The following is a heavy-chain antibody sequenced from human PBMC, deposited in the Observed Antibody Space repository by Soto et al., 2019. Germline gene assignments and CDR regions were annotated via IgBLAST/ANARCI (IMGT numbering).Heavy chain of an antibody. J-gene: IGHJ4*02. CDR2: IYPGDSNT. Sequence: PXESLKSSWEGSGYRFTSYLLVWVRQMPGKGLEWMGIIYPGDSNTRYSTSFQGQVTISVDKSISTAFLQWSSLKASDTAMYYCARQREYSYDNSGYLYSDDWGQGTLVTVSS. V-gene: IGHV5-51*01. D-gene: IGHD3-22*01. CDR3: ARQREYSYDNSGYLYSDD. CDR1: GYRFTSYL.